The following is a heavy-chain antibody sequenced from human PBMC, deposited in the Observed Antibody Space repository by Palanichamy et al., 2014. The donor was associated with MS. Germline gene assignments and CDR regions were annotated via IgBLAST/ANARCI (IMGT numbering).Heavy chain of an antibody. Sequence: EVQLVQSGGGLVQPGGSLTLSCAASGFTVSVSYMSWVRQAPGKGLEWVSIIYIAGRTYYIDSVKGRFTISRDSSQNKLYLHMNSLRAGDTAVYYCVKPEVTASGYFAYWGQGTLVTVSP. CDR3: VKPEVTASGYFAY. CDR2: IYIAGRT. V-gene: IGHV3-53*01. J-gene: IGHJ4*01. CDR1: GFTVSVSY. D-gene: IGHD4-11*01.